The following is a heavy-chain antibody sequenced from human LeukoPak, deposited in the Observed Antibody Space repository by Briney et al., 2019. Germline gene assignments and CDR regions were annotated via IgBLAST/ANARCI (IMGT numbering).Heavy chain of an antibody. D-gene: IGHD5-24*01. CDR2: INHSGST. Sequence: PSETLSLTCAVYGGSFSGYYWSWIRQPPGKGLEWIGEINHSGSTNYNPSLKSRVTISVDTSKNQFSLKLSSVTAADTAVYYCARGREMATTTGYFDYWGKEPLVTVS. J-gene: IGHJ4*02. V-gene: IGHV4-34*01. CDR1: GGSFSGYY. CDR3: ARGREMATTTGYFDY.